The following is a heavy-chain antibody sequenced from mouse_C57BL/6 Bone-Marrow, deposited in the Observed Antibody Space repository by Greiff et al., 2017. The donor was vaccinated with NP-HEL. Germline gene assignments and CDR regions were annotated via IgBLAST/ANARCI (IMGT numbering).Heavy chain of an antibody. CDR3: ARHTAYYDYDA. V-gene: IGHV5-15*01. D-gene: IGHD2-4*01. CDR2: ISNLAYSI. Sequence: DVQLVESGGGLVQPGGSLKLSCAASGFTFSDYGMAWVRQAPRKGPEWVAFISNLAYSISYADPVPGRFTISRENAKNTLYLEMSSQRSEDTAMYYWARHTAYYDYDAWGQGTLVTVSA. J-gene: IGHJ3*01. CDR1: GFTFSDYG.